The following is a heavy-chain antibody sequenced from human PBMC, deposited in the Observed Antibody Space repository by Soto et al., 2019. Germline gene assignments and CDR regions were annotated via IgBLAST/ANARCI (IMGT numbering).Heavy chain of an antibody. V-gene: IGHV3-30-3*01. Sequence: GGSLRLSCAASGFTFRNYAMYWVRQAPGKGLECVAVISYDGSNRYYADSVKGRFTISRDNSKNTVYLQMDSLTVEDTAVYYCAREVSGYPNYWGQGTLVTVSS. CDR1: GFTFRNYA. D-gene: IGHD6-25*01. CDR2: ISYDGSNR. CDR3: AREVSGYPNY. J-gene: IGHJ4*02.